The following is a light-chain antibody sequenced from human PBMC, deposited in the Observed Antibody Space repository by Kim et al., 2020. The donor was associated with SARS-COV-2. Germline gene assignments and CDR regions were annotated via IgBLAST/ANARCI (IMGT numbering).Light chain of an antibody. CDR1: NIGSRN. J-gene: IGLJ3*02. CDR2: RDN. V-gene: IGLV3-9*01. CDR3: QVWDSSTVV. Sequence: SYELTQPLSVSVAPGQTARITCGGNNIGSRNVHWYQQKPGQAPVLVIYRDNNRPSGIPERFSGSNSGNTATLTISRAQVGDESDYYCQVWDSSTVVFGGGTKVTVL.